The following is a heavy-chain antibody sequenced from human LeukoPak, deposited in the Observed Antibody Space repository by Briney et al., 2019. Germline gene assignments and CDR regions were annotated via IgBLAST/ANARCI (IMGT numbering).Heavy chain of an antibody. CDR2: IRSKANSYAT. CDR3: TRHLYSSYDY. Sequence: PGGSLRLSRAASGFTFSGSAMHWVRQASGKGLEWVGRIRSKANSYATAYAASVKGRFTISRDDSKNTAYLQMNSLKTEDTAVYYCTRHLYSSYDYWGQGTLVTVSS. CDR1: GFTFSGSA. V-gene: IGHV3-73*01. J-gene: IGHJ4*02. D-gene: IGHD6-6*01.